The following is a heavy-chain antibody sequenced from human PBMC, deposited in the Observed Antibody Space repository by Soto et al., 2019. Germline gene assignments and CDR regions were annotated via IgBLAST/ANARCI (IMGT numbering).Heavy chain of an antibody. Sequence: QVQLQESGPGLVKPSQTLSLTCTVSGGSISSGNYFWSWIRQPPGKGLEWIGYIYYSGSTYYNPSLKSRVTISVDTSKNQCSLKLSSVTAADTAVYYCARAEPPYYDFWSGFFDSWGQGTLVTVSS. CDR3: ARAEPPYYDFWSGFFDS. CDR1: GGSISSGNYF. D-gene: IGHD3-3*01. CDR2: IYYSGST. V-gene: IGHV4-30-4*01. J-gene: IGHJ4*02.